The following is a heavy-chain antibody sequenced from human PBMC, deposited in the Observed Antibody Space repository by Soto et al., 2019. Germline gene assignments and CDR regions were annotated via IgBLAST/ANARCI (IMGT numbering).Heavy chain of an antibody. J-gene: IGHJ4*02. D-gene: IGHD2-21*01. V-gene: IGHV4-39*01. CDR1: GDSIRSGSYH. Sequence: PSETLSLTCSVSGDSIRSGSYHWAWIRQPPGKGLEYIASIYYSGTTYYNPSLKSRVTISVDTSRNQLSVRVGSVTAADTAAYFCVRHVGDRLWYFDYWGQGTLVTVSS. CDR3: VRHVGDRLWYFDY. CDR2: IYYSGTT.